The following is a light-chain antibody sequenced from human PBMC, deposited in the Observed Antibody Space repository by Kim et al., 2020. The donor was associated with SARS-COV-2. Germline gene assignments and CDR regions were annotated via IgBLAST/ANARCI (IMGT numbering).Light chain of an antibody. V-gene: IGLV3-25*03. J-gene: IGLJ3*02. CDR1: ALPKHY. CDR3: QSADGSRTYWV. Sequence: QTIRITCTGSALPKHYVYWYQQKPGPAPVVVIYKDSQRPSGIPDRFSGSSSGTTATLTISGAQAEDEADYYCQSADGSRTYWVFGGGTQVTVL. CDR2: KDS.